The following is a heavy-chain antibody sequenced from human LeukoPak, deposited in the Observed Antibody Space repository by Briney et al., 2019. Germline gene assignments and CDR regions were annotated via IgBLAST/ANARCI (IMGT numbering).Heavy chain of an antibody. Sequence: ASVKVSCKASGYTFTSYAMNWVRQAPGQGLEWMGWINTNTGNPTYAQGFTGRFVFSLDTSVSTAYLQISSLKAEDTAVYYCARDGVTMIVESAFDIWGQGTMVTVSS. V-gene: IGHV7-4-1*02. CDR3: ARDGVTMIVESAFDI. CDR2: INTNTGNP. D-gene: IGHD3-22*01. J-gene: IGHJ3*02. CDR1: GYTFTSYA.